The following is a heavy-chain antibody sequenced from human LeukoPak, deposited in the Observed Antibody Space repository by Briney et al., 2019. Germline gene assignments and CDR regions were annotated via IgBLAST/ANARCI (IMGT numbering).Heavy chain of an antibody. CDR1: GGSLSSYY. CDR3: ARRSYCSSITCSRTFDY. V-gene: IGHV4-4*07. D-gene: IGHD2-2*01. CDR2: IYTSGSP. Sequence: PSETLSLTCTVSGGSLSSYYWSWIRQPAGKGLEWIGRIYTSGSPNYNPSLKSRVTISVDTSNNQFSLKLNSVTAADTAVYYRARRSYCSSITCSRTFDYWGQGTLVIVSS. J-gene: IGHJ4*02.